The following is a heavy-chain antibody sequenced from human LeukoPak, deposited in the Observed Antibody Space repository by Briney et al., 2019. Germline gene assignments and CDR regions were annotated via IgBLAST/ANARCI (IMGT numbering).Heavy chain of an antibody. V-gene: IGHV4-39*01. J-gene: IGHJ4*02. Sequence: SETLSLTCTVSGGSISSSSYYWGWIRQPPGKGLEWIGSIYYSGSTYYNPSLKSRVTISVDTSKNQFSLNLSSVTAADTAVYYCARRSVRGDPLYFDYWGQGTLVTVSS. CDR2: IYYSGST. CDR3: ARRSVRGDPLYFDY. D-gene: IGHD3-10*01. CDR1: GGSISSSSYY.